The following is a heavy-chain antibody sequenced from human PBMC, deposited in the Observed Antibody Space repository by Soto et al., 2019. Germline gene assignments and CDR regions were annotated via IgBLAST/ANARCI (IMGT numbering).Heavy chain of an antibody. CDR3: ARYLRGTIAFDI. Sequence: KPSETLSLTCSVSGDSVTNTFWRWIRQPPGKGLEWIGYLFRRGTAETADYNPSLTRRVTMSLDTSKNQVSLQLSSVTAADTAVYYCARYLRGTIAFDIWGQGALVTVSS. CDR2: LFRRGTA. V-gene: IGHV4-59*02. D-gene: IGHD3-3*01. CDR1: GDSVTNTF. J-gene: IGHJ3*02.